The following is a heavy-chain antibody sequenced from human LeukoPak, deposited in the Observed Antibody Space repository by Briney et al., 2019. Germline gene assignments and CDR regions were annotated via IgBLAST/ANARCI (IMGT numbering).Heavy chain of an antibody. V-gene: IGHV4-39*01. CDR1: GGSISSSSYY. J-gene: IGHJ6*03. Sequence: SETLSLTCTVSGGSISSSSYYWGWVRHPPGKRLEWIGSIYYSGRTYYHPSLKKRVTISVDTSKNQFSLKLSSVTAADTAVYYCARLHGDYVDYYYYCMDVWGKGTTVTVSS. CDR2: IYYSGRT. D-gene: IGHD4-17*01. CDR3: ARLHGDYVDYYYYCMDV.